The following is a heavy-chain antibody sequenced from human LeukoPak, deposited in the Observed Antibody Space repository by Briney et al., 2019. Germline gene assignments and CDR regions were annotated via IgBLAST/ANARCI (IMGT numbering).Heavy chain of an antibody. CDR3: ARGGYYFDF. CDR2: VYYTGST. J-gene: IGHJ4*02. V-gene: IGHV4-61*01. CDR1: GGSISSGSYY. Sequence: SETLSLTCTVSGGSISSGSYYWSFIRQPPGQGLEWIAYVYYTGSTNYNPSLQSRVSISVDSSKNQFSLKLRSVTSADTAVYYCARGGYYFDFWGQGTLVTVSS.